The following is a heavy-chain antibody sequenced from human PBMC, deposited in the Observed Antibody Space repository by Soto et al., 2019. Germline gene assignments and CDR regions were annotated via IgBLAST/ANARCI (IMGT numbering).Heavy chain of an antibody. CDR1: GGTFSSYT. J-gene: IGHJ4*02. CDR2: IIPILGTA. D-gene: IGHD5-12*01. CDR3: AREVGDGYNDDY. V-gene: IGHV1-69*08. Sequence: SVKVSCKASGGTFSSYTISWVRQAPGQGLEWMGRIIPILGTANYAQKFQGRVTITADESTSTAYMELSSLRSEDTAVYYCAREVGDGYNDDYWGQGTLVTVSS.